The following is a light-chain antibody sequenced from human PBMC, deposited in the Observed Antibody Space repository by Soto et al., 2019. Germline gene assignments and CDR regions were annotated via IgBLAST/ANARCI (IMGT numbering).Light chain of an antibody. V-gene: IGLV2-14*01. CDR2: EVS. Sequence: QSALTQPASVSGSPGQSITISCTGTSSDVGGYNHVSWYQQHPGKAPKVMIYEVSNRPSGVSNRFSGSKSGNTASLTISGLQAEDEADYYCSSYTSSTTHYVFGTGTKLTVL. CDR1: SSDVGGYNH. CDR3: SSYTSSTTHYV. J-gene: IGLJ1*01.